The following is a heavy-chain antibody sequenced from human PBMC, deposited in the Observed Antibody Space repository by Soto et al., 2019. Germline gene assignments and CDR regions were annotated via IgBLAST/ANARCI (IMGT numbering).Heavy chain of an antibody. J-gene: IGHJ3*02. Sequence: ASVTGSCKASGYTFTSYYMHWVRQAPGQGLEWMGIINPSGGSTSYAQKFQGRVTMTRDTSTSTVYMELSSLRSEDTAVYYCARDISSRQWRPMGAFDIWGQGTMVTVSS. CDR3: ARDISSRQWRPMGAFDI. V-gene: IGHV1-46*01. CDR2: INPSGGST. CDR1: GYTFTSYY. D-gene: IGHD6-19*01.